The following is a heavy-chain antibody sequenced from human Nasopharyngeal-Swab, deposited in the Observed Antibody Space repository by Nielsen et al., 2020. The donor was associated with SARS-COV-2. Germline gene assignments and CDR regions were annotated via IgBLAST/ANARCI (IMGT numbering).Heavy chain of an antibody. CDR2: ISGSGGST. D-gene: IGHD5-18*01. CDR3: ARDPSYGRKFDY. Sequence: VRQAPGKGLEWVSAISGSGGSTYYADSVKGRFTISRDNAKNSLYLQMNSLRDEDTAVYYCARDPSYGRKFDYWGQGTLVTVSS. V-gene: IGHV3-23*01. J-gene: IGHJ4*02.